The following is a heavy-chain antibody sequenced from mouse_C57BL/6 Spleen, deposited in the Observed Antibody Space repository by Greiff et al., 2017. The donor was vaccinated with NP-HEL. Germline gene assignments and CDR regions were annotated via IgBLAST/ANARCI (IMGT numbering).Heavy chain of an antibody. J-gene: IGHJ4*01. CDR3: ARVYYDYDEGGYYAMDY. CDR1: GYSITSGYY. Sequence: EVKLMESGPGLVKPSQSLSLTCSVTGYSITSGYYWNWIRQFPGNKLEWMGYISYDGSNNYNPSLKNRISITRDTSKNQFFLKLNSVTTEDTATYYCARVYYDYDEGGYYAMDYWGQGTSVTVSS. D-gene: IGHD2-4*01. CDR2: ISYDGSN. V-gene: IGHV3-6*01.